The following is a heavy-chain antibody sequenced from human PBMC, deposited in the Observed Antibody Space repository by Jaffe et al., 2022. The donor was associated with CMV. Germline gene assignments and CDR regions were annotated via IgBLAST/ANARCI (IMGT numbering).Heavy chain of an antibody. CDR2: IWYDGGKK. V-gene: IGHV3-33*08. J-gene: IGHJ4*02. Sequence: QVQLVESGGGVVQSGRSLRLACEASGFTFSAYGMHWVRQAPGKGLEWVAVIWYDGGKKYYADSVKGRFSISRDNSKKMLYLQMNSLRVEDTAVYYCARDRPIVVAGDGPLDYWGQGTLVTVSS. CDR1: GFTFSAYG. CDR3: ARDRPIVVAGDGPLDY. D-gene: IGHD6-19*01.